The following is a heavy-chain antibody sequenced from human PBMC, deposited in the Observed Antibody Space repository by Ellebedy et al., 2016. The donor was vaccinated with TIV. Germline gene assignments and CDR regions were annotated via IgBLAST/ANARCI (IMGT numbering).Heavy chain of an antibody. CDR1: GGSFSGYY. J-gene: IGHJ3*02. Sequence: MPSETLSLTCAVYGGSFSGYYWSWIRHPPGKGLEWIGEINHSGSTNYNPSLKSRVTISVDTSKNQFSLKLTSVTAADTAVYYCARGLPKPMSAFDIWGQGTMVTVSS. V-gene: IGHV4-34*01. CDR2: INHSGST. CDR3: ARGLPKPMSAFDI.